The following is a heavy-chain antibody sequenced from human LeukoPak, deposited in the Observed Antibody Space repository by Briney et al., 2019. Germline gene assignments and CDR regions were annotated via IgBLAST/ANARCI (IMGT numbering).Heavy chain of an antibody. D-gene: IGHD6-13*01. V-gene: IGHV4-59*01. J-gene: IGHJ6*04. Sequence: PSETLSLTCTVPGGSITNYYWSSIRQPPGKGLECIGYISYSGGSNYNPSLKSRVTISMDTSKNQFSLKLRSVTAADTAVYYCGRVSAAAVEPWGKGTTVTISS. CDR2: ISYSGGS. CDR1: GGSITNYY. CDR3: GRVSAAAVEP.